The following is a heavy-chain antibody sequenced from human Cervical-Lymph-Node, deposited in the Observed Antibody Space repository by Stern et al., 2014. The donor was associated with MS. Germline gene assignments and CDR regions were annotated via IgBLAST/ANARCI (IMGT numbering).Heavy chain of an antibody. CDR1: GFTFSSYA. V-gene: IGHV3-23*04. Sequence: EMPLVASGGGLVQPGGSLRLSCAASGFTFSSYAMSWVRQAPGKGLEWVSAISGSGGSTYYADSVKGRFTISRDNSKNTLYLQMNSLRAEDTAVYYCASLYGRTTVTPFDYWGQGTLVTVSS. J-gene: IGHJ4*02. D-gene: IGHD4-17*01. CDR2: ISGSGGST. CDR3: ASLYGRTTVTPFDY.